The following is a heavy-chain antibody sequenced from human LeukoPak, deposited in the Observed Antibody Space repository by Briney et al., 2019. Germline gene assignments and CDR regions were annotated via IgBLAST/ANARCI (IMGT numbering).Heavy chain of an antibody. V-gene: IGHV4-39*07. Sequence: SETLSLTCTVSGGSISSSSYYWGWIRQPPGKGLEWIGSIYYSGSTYYNPSLKSRVTISVDTSKNQFSLKLSSVTAADTAVYYCARDFSGVGSGYHGFDYWGQGTLVTVSS. CDR2: IYYSGST. CDR3: ARDFSGVGSGYHGFDY. D-gene: IGHD5-12*01. CDR1: GGSISSSSYY. J-gene: IGHJ4*02.